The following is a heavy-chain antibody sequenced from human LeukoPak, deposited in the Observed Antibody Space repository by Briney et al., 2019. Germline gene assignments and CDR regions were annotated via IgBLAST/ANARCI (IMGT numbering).Heavy chain of an antibody. J-gene: IGHJ5*02. Sequence: SQTLSLTCTVSGGSISSGSYYWSWIRQPAGKGLEWIGRIYTSGSTNYNPSLKSRVTISVDTSKNQFSLKLSSETAADTAVYYCARVGGSISPHWFDPWGQGTLVTVSS. V-gene: IGHV4-61*02. D-gene: IGHD2-15*01. CDR3: ARVGGSISPHWFDP. CDR1: GGSISSGSYY. CDR2: IYTSGST.